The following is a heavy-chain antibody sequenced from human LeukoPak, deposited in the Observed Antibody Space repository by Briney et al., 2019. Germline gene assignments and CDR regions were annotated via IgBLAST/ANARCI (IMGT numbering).Heavy chain of an antibody. D-gene: IGHD3-16*01. CDR3: ATEHWGPNS. J-gene: IGHJ4*02. CDR1: GFTFSSYS. CDR2: ISSSSSTI. V-gene: IGHV3-48*01. Sequence: GGSLRLSCAASGFTFSSYSMNRVRQAPGKGLEWVSYISSSSSTIYYADSVKGRFTISRDNAKNSLFLQMSSLRGEDTALYYCATEHWGPNSWGQGTLVTVSS.